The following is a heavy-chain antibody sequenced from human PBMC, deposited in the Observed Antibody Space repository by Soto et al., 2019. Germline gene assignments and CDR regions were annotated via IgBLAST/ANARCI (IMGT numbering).Heavy chain of an antibody. CDR1: GGSISSGGYY. CDR3: ARGPGTMPKIDY. V-gene: IGHV4-31*03. J-gene: IGHJ4*02. Sequence: SETLCLTCTVSGGSISSGGYYWSWIRQHPGKGLEWIGYIYYSGSTYYNPSLKSRVTISVDTSKNQFSLKLSSVTAADTAVYYWARGPGTMPKIDYWGQGTLVPVSS. D-gene: IGHD2-2*01. CDR2: IYYSGST.